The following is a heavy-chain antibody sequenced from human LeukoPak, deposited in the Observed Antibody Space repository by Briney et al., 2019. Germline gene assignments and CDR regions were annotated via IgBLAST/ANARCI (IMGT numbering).Heavy chain of an antibody. V-gene: IGHV4-39*01. CDR2: IFYSGNT. CDR1: GGSISSSTYY. Sequence: SETLSLTCTVSGGSISSSTYYWGWIRQPPGTGLEWIGSIFYSGNTYYNPSLKSRVTISVDTSKSQFSLKLSSVTAADTAVYYCARTSLGTYDYWGQGTLVTVSS. J-gene: IGHJ4*02. D-gene: IGHD7-27*01. CDR3: ARTSLGTYDY.